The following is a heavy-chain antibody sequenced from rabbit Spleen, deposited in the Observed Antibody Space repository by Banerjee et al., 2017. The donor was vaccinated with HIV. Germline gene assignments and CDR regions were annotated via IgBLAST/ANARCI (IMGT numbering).Heavy chain of an antibody. CDR2: IYTGSSGNI. CDR3: ARGPAYAGVGYPFNL. Sequence: QEQLEESGGDLVKPGASLTLTCKASGVSFSSNHYMCWVRQAPGKGLEWIACIYTGSSGNIYYATWAKGRFTISKTSSTTVTLQMTRLTAADTATYFCARGPAYAGVGYPFNLWGQGTLVTVS. D-gene: IGHD4-2*01. CDR1: GVSFSSNHY. V-gene: IGHV1S45*01. J-gene: IGHJ4*01.